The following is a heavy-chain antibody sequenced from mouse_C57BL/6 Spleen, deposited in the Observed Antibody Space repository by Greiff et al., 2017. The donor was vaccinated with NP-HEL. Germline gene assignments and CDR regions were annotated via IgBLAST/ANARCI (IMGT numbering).Heavy chain of an antibody. Sequence: VQLQQPGAELVRPGSSVKLSCKASGYTFTSYWMDWVKQRPGQGLEWIGNIYPSDSETHYNQKFKDKATLTVDKSSSTAYMQLSSLTSEDSAVYYCARPYYGSSYYFDYWGQGTTLTVSS. CDR1: GYTFTSYW. CDR2: IYPSDSET. CDR3: ARPYYGSSYYFDY. J-gene: IGHJ2*01. V-gene: IGHV1-61*01. D-gene: IGHD1-1*01.